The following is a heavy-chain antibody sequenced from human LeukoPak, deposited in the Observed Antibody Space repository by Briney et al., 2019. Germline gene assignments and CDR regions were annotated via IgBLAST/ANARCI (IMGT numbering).Heavy chain of an antibody. CDR1: GFTFSSYW. D-gene: IGHD4-23*01. J-gene: IGHJ4*02. CDR2: INSDGSST. CDR3: ARGPTVVNPALIDY. Sequence: RSGGSLRLSCAASGFTFSSYWMHWVRQAPGKGLVWVSRINSDGSSTSYADSVKGRFTISRDNAKNTLYLQMNSLRAEDTAVYYCARGPTVVNPALIDYWGQGTLVTVSS. V-gene: IGHV3-74*01.